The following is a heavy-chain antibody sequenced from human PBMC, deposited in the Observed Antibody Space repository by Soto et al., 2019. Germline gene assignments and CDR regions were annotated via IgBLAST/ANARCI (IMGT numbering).Heavy chain of an antibody. CDR3: ANRRTVLRFWKWSSGLEL. J-gene: IGHJ6*02. CDR2: ISDDRSNK. V-gene: IGHV3-30*18. D-gene: IGHD3-3*01. CDR1: VYTLSYYG. Sequence: SLRGSCVASVYTLSYYGMALVCQGPGKGLEWVAFISDDRSNKYYADSMRGRFTISRDNSKKTLYLQMNSLRVEDTAVYYCANRRTVLRFWKWSSGLELWGQGTTVTVSS.